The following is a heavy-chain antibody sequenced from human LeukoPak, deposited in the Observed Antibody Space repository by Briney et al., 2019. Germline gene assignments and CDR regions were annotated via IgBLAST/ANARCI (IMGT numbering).Heavy chain of an antibody. CDR2: TSTYNGNT. CDR1: GYTFTSYG. J-gene: IGHJ4*02. Sequence: ASVKVSCKASGYTFTSYGVTWARQAPGQGLEWRGWTSTYNGNTVYAQKLQCRVTVPTDTSASTAYMELRSLRSDDAAVYYCARVHSNSWYQSDYWGQGTLVTVSS. D-gene: IGHD6-13*01. CDR3: ARVHSNSWYQSDY. V-gene: IGHV1-18*01.